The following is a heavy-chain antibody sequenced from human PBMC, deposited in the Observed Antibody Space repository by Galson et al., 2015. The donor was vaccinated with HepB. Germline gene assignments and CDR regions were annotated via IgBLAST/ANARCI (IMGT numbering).Heavy chain of an antibody. CDR2: ISWNSGSI. D-gene: IGHD1-26*01. J-gene: IGHJ3*02. CDR1: GFTFDDYA. CDR3: AKVPAAEWERDAFDI. Sequence: SLRLSCAASGFTFDDYAMHWVRQAPGKGLEWVSGISWNSGSIGYADSVKGRFTISRDNAKNSLYLQMNSLRAEDTALYYCAKVPAAEWERDAFDIWGQGTMVTVSS. V-gene: IGHV3-9*01.